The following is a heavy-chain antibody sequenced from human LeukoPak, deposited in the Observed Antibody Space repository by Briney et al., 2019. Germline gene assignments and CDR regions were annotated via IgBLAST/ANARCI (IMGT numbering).Heavy chain of an antibody. CDR2: INPSGGST. Sequence: GASVKVSCKASGYTFTSYYMHWVRQAPGQGLEWMGIINPSGGSTSYAQRFQGRVTMTRDTSTSTVYMELSSLRSEDTAVYYCAREMVYSSGWYRDPGYFQHWGQGTLVTVSS. CDR1: GYTFTSYY. J-gene: IGHJ1*01. V-gene: IGHV1-46*01. CDR3: AREMVYSSGWYRDPGYFQH. D-gene: IGHD6-19*01.